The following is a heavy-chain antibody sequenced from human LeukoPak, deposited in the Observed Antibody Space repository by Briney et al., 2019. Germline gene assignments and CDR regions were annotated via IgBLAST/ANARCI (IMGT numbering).Heavy chain of an antibody. CDR1: GFTFSDHY. Sequence: PGGSLRLSCAASGFTFSDHYMDWVRQAPGKGLEWVGRSRNKANSYTTEYAASVKGRFTISRDDSKSSLYLQMNSLKTEDTSVYYCTRVYSSSRSGSYFDYWGQGTLVTVSS. J-gene: IGHJ4*02. V-gene: IGHV3-72*01. CDR3: TRVYSSSRSGSYFDY. D-gene: IGHD6-13*01. CDR2: SRNKANSYTT.